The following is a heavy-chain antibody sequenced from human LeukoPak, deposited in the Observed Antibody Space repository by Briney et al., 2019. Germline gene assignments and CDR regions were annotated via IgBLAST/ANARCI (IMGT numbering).Heavy chain of an antibody. V-gene: IGHV5-51*01. J-gene: IGHJ4*02. Sequence: GESLKISCQGSGYTFINYWIGWVRQMPGKGLEWMGIIYPGDSATRYSPSFQGQVTISADKSIRTAYLQWSSLKASDTAMYYCARGPYTSSSNFDYWGQGTLVTVSS. CDR2: IYPGDSAT. CDR1: GYTFINYW. D-gene: IGHD6-6*01. CDR3: ARGPYTSSSNFDY.